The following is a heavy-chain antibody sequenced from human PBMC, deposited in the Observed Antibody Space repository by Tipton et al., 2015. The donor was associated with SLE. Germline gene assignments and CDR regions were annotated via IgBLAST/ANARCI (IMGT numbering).Heavy chain of an antibody. V-gene: IGHV3-66*01. Sequence: SLRLSCAASGFTVSSNYMSWVRQAPGKGLEWVSVIYSGGSTYYADSVKGRFTISRDNSKNTLYLQMNSLRAEDTAVYYCARAPIGVGATRGAFDILGQGTMVTVSS. CDR3: ARAPIGVGATRGAFDI. J-gene: IGHJ3*02. CDR1: GFTVSSNY. CDR2: IYSGGST. D-gene: IGHD1-26*01.